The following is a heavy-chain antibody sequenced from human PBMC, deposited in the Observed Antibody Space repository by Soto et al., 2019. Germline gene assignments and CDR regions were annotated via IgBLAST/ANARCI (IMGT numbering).Heavy chain of an antibody. CDR1: GFSFNDAG. CDR2: IKSSTDGGTA. D-gene: IGHD3-16*01. J-gene: IGHJ4*02. V-gene: IGHV3-15*07. CDR3: TSFFPLRGRLCDY. Sequence: EVQLVESGGGFVESGGSLRLSGAASGFSFNDAGMTWVRQAPGKGLEWVGRIKSSTDGGTADYGAALKGRFTMSRDDSKDTLYRHMDGLKREDTGVYYCTSFFPLRGRLCDYWGPGTQVNVSS.